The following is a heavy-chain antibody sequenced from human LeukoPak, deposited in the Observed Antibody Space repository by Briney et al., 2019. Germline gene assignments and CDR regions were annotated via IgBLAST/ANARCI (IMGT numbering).Heavy chain of an antibody. CDR2: IYVDGRTT. V-gene: IGHV3-74*01. CDR3: IRDFRSADL. CDR1: GFTFSNHW. Sequence: PGGSLRLSCAASGFTFSNHWMHWVRQPPGKGLVWVSRIYVDGRTTNYADSVKGRFTISRDNAKNTVYLEMNSLSVEDTATYYCIRDFRSADLWGQGTLVTVTS. J-gene: IGHJ5*02.